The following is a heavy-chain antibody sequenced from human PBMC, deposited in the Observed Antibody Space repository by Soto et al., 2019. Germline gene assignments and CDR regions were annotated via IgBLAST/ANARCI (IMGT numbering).Heavy chain of an antibody. CDR3: ARDLRGVRGSFYYFDY. D-gene: IGHD3-10*02. CDR1: GYTFTGYY. CDR2: INPNSGGT. V-gene: IGHV1-2*04. J-gene: IGHJ4*02. Sequence: ASVKVSCKASGYTFTGYYMHWVRQAPGQGLEWMGWINPNSGGTNYAQKFQGWVTMTRDTSISTAYMELSRLRSDDTAVYYCARDLRGVRGSFYYFDYWGQGTLVTVS.